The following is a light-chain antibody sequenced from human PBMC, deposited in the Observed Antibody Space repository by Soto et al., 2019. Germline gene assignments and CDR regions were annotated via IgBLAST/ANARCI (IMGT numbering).Light chain of an antibody. CDR2: DAS. CDR1: QSVSSY. CDR3: QQRSNWLWT. Sequence: EIVLTQSPATLSLSPGERATLSCRASQSVSSYLAWYQQKPGQAPRLLIYDASNRATGIPARFSGSGSGTDVTLTISSLGPEDFAVYYCQQRSNWLWTFGQGTKVEIK. J-gene: IGKJ1*01. V-gene: IGKV3-11*01.